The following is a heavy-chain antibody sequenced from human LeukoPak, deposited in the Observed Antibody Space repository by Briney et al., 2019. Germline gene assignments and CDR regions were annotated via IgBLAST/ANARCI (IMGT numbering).Heavy chain of an antibody. D-gene: IGHD2-15*01. CDR1: GGSFSGYY. CDR3: ARDIAHCSGGMCYNIRFDS. J-gene: IGHJ5*01. CDR2: INHSVST. V-gene: IGHV4-34*01. Sequence: SETLSLTCAVYGGSFSGYYWSWIRQPPGKGLGWIGEINHSVSTNYNPSLKSRVTISVDTSKNQFSLKLSSVTAADTAVYYCARDIAHCSGGMCYNIRFDSWGQGILVTVSS.